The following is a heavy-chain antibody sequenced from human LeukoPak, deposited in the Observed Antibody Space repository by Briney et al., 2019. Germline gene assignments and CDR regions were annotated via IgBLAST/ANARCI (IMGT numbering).Heavy chain of an antibody. Sequence: GGSLRLSCAASGFTFSSYAMSWVRQAPGKGLGWVSGFSGSGGSTYYADSVQGWFTISRDNSKNTLYLQMNSLRAEDTAVYYCAKGKKGLWFGEFGYWGQGTLVTVSS. J-gene: IGHJ4*02. V-gene: IGHV3-23*01. CDR2: FSGSGGST. D-gene: IGHD3-10*01. CDR3: AKGKKGLWFGEFGY. CDR1: GFTFSSYA.